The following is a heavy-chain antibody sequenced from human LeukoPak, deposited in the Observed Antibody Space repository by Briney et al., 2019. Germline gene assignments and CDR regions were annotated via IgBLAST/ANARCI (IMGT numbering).Heavy chain of an antibody. D-gene: IGHD4-17*01. CDR3: ASGTTVTPSAY. V-gene: IGHV4-59*12. CDR1: GGSISGYY. CDR2: IYHSGST. Sequence: SETLSLTCTVSGGSISGYYWSWIRQPPGKGLEWIGYIYHSGSTYYNPSPKSRVTISVDRSKNQFSLKLSSVTAADTAVYYCASGTTVTPSAYWGQGTLVTVSS. J-gene: IGHJ4*02.